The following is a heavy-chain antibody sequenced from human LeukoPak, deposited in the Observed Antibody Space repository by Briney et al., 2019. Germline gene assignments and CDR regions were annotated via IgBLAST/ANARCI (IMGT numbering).Heavy chain of an antibody. CDR3: AELGITMIGGV. Sequence: GGSLRLSCAASGFTFSSYEMNCVRQAPGKGLEWVSYISSSGSTIYYADSVKGRFTISRDNAKSSLYLQMNSLRAEDTAVYYCAELGITMIGGVWGKGTTVTISS. V-gene: IGHV3-48*03. J-gene: IGHJ6*03. D-gene: IGHD3-10*02. CDR2: ISSSGSTI. CDR1: GFTFSSYE.